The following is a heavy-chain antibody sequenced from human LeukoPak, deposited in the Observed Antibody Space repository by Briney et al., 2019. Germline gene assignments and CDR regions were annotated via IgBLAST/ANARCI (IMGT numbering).Heavy chain of an antibody. CDR3: AKEIIVVVPAPSYN. D-gene: IGHD2-2*01. J-gene: IGHJ4*02. Sequence: GGSLRLSCAASGFTFSSYAMSWVRQAPGKGLEWVSAISGSGGSTYYADSVKGRFTISRDDSKNTLYLQMNSLRAEDTTVYYCAKEIIVVVPAPSYNWGQGTLVTVSS. CDR2: ISGSGGST. CDR1: GFTFSSYA. V-gene: IGHV3-23*01.